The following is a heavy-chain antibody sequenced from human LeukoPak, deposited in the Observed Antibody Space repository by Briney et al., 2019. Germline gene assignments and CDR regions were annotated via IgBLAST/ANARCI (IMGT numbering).Heavy chain of an antibody. CDR1: VGSISSYY. Sequence: KPSETLSLTCTVSVGSISSYYWSWIRQPPGKGLEWLGYIYYSGSTNYNPSLKSRVTISVDTSKNQFSLKLSSVTAADTAVYYCARAGQWLGKVHWFDPWGQGTLVTVSS. J-gene: IGHJ5*02. V-gene: IGHV4-59*01. CDR3: ARAGQWLGKVHWFDP. D-gene: IGHD6-19*01. CDR2: IYYSGST.